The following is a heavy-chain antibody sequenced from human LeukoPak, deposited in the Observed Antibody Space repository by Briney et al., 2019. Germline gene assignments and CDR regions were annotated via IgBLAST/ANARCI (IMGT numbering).Heavy chain of an antibody. CDR3: AKSMVRGVMGYYYGMDV. J-gene: IGHJ6*02. D-gene: IGHD3-10*01. CDR2: ISGSGGST. CDR1: GFTFSSYA. Sequence: GVSLRLSCAASGFTFSSYAMSWVRQAPGKGLEWVSAISGSGGSTYYADSVKGRFTISRGNSKNTLYLQMNSLRAEDTAVYYCAKSMVRGVMGYYYGMDVWGQGTTVTVSS. V-gene: IGHV3-23*01.